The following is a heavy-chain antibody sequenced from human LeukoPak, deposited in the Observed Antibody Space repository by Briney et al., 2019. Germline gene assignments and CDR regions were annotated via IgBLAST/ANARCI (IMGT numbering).Heavy chain of an antibody. Sequence: PGGSLRLSCAASGFTFSSYEMNWVRQAPGKGLEWVSYISSSGSTIYYADSVKGRFTISRDNAKNTLYLQMNSLRADDTAMYYCGSHGDYDAFDMWGLGTMVTVSS. CDR3: GSHGDYDAFDM. J-gene: IGHJ3*02. CDR2: ISSSGSTI. CDR1: GFTFSSYE. V-gene: IGHV3-48*03. D-gene: IGHD4-17*01.